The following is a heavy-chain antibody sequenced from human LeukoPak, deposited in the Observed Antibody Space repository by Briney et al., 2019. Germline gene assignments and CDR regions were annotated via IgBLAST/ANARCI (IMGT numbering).Heavy chain of an antibody. CDR3: PRERGYCSSTSCYYAFDY. D-gene: IGHD2-2*01. Sequence: GGSLRLSCAASGFTFSSYGMHWVRQAPGKGLEWVAVIWYDGSNKYYADSVKGRFTISRDNSKNTLYLQMNSLRAEDTAVYYCPRERGYCSSTSCYYAFDYWGQGTLVTVSS. J-gene: IGHJ4*02. CDR1: GFTFSSYG. V-gene: IGHV3-33*01. CDR2: IWYDGSNK.